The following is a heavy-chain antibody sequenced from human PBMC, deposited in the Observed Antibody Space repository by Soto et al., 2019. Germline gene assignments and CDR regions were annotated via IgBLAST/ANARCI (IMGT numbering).Heavy chain of an antibody. J-gene: IGHJ5*02. Sequence: SETLSLTCAVYGGSFSGYYWSWIRQPPGKGLEWIGEINHSGSTNYNPSLKSRVTISVDTSKNQFSLKLSSVTAADTAVYYCARGPITTNPRFDPWGQGTLV. CDR1: GGSFSGYY. CDR2: INHSGST. V-gene: IGHV4-34*01. CDR3: ARGPITTNPRFDP. D-gene: IGHD3-22*01.